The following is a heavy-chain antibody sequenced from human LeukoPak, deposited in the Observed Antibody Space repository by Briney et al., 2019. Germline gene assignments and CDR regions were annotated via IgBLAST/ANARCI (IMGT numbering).Heavy chain of an antibody. J-gene: IGHJ3*02. V-gene: IGHV3-9*01. CDR3: AKDLGGSGKVGAFDI. D-gene: IGHD3-10*01. Sequence: GGSLRLSCAASGFTFDDYAMHWVRQAPGKGLEWVSGISWNSGSIGYADSVKGRFTISRDNAKNSLYLQMDSLRAEDTALCYCAKDLGGSGKVGAFDIWGQGTMVTVSS. CDR1: GFTFDDYA. CDR2: ISWNSGSI.